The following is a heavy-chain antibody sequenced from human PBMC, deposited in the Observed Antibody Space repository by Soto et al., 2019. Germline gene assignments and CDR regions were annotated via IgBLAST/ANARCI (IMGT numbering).Heavy chain of an antibody. V-gene: IGHV3-23*01. D-gene: IGHD2-15*01. CDR3: ATDPFCSGGSCSRRFYYGMDV. Sequence: GGSLRLSCAASGFTFSSYAMSWVRQAPGKGLEWVSAISGSGGSTYYADSVKGRFTISRDNSKNTLYLQMNSLRAEDTAVYYCATDPFCSGGSCSRRFYYGMDVWGQGTTVTVSS. CDR1: GFTFSSYA. J-gene: IGHJ6*02. CDR2: ISGSGGST.